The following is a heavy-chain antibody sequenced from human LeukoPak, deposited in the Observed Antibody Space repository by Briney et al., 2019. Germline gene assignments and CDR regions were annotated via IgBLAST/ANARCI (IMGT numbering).Heavy chain of an antibody. CDR2: ISYDGSNK. V-gene: IGHV3-30*04. CDR3: AREVLSSSATYYFDY. D-gene: IGHD6-6*01. Sequence: GRSLRLSCAASGFTLSSYAMHWVRQAPGKGLEWVAVISYDGSNKYYADSVKGRFTISRDNSKNTLYLQMNSLRAEDTAVYYCAREVLSSSATYYFDYWGQGTLVTVSS. J-gene: IGHJ4*02. CDR1: GFTLSSYA.